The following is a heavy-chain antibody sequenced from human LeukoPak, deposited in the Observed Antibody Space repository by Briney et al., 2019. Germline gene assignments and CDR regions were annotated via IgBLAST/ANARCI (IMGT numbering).Heavy chain of an antibody. V-gene: IGHV4-59*11. CDR3: ARDSVAAFDY. J-gene: IGHJ4*02. CDR1: GGSISSHY. Sequence: SETLSLTCTVSGGSISSHYWSWIRQPPGKGLEWIGYIYYSGSTNYNPSLKSRVTISVDTSKNRFSLKLSSVTAADTAVYYCARDSVAAFDYWGQGTLVTVSS. D-gene: IGHD6-13*01. CDR2: IYYSGST.